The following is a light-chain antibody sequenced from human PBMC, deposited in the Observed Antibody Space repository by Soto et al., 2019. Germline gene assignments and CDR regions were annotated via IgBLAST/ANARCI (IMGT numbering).Light chain of an antibody. J-gene: IGLJ2*01. CDR3: ASHAGRKNII. Sequence: QSALTQPASVSGSPGQSITISCIGIISDVGNYHLVSWYQQHPGKAPKLMIYEGSKRPSGVSNRFSGSKSGNTASLTISGLQAEDEADYYCASHAGRKNIIFGGGTKLTVL. CDR1: ISDVGNYHL. V-gene: IGLV2-23*01. CDR2: EGS.